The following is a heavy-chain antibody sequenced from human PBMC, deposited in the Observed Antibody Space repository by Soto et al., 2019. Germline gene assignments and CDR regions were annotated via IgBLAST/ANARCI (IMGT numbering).Heavy chain of an antibody. CDR3: ARGVPGAIRTYYYFYMDV. Sequence: TSETLSLTCTVSGGSISSYYWNWIRQSPGKGLEWIGYIYYSASTKYNPSLKSRVTISVDTSKNQFSLKLSSVTAADTAVYYCARGVPGAIRTYYYFYMDVWGKGTTVTVSS. D-gene: IGHD2-2*02. V-gene: IGHV4-59*01. CDR2: IYYSAST. J-gene: IGHJ6*03. CDR1: GGSISSYY.